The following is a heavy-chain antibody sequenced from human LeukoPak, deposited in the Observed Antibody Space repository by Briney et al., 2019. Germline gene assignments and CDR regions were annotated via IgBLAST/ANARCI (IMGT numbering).Heavy chain of an antibody. CDR3: MMSLTAHYYYGMDV. D-gene: IGHD2-21*02. Sequence: QPRGSLRLSCAASGFTFGSYWMSWVRPAPGKGLEWVANIKQDGSERYYVDSVKGRFTISRDNAKNSLYLQMNTLRAEDTAVYHCMMSLTAHYYYGMDVWGQGTTVTVSS. V-gene: IGHV3-7*02. CDR1: GFTFGSYW. J-gene: IGHJ6*02. CDR2: IKQDGSER.